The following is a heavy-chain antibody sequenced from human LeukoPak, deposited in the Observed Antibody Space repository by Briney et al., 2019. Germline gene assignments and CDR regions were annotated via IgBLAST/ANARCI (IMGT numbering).Heavy chain of an antibody. V-gene: IGHV3-74*01. J-gene: IGHJ4*02. D-gene: IGHD7-27*01. CDR2: INGDESST. Sequence: GGSLRLSCEASGFTFRDHWMHWVRQVPGKGLVWVSRINGDESSTAYVDSVNGRFTISRDNAKNSLYLQMNSLRVEDTALYYCVTDVWGPHFWGQGALVTVSS. CDR3: VTDVWGPHF. CDR1: GFTFRDHW.